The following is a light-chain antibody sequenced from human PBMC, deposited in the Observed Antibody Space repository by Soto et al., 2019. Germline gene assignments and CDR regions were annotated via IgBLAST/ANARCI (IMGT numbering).Light chain of an antibody. V-gene: IGKV3D-20*02. CDR1: QSVSSIY. CDR2: ATS. CDR3: QQRRNWPPIT. Sequence: EIVLTQSPGTLSLSPGERATLSCRASQSVSSIYLAWYQQKPGQAPSLLIYATSSRATGVPARFSGGGSGTDFTLTISSLEPEDFAVYYCQQRRNWPPITFGQGTRLENK. J-gene: IGKJ5*01.